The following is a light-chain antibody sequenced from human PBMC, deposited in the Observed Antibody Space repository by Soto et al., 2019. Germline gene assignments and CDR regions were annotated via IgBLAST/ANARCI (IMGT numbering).Light chain of an antibody. Sequence: EVVLTQSPGTLSLSPGERATLSCRASQSVSNNYFAWYQQKPGQAPRLLIFGSSDRATGIPDRFSGSGSGRDCSLTFSRREPEDFAVYYCQQYGSSPPYTFGQGAKLEIK. V-gene: IGKV3-20*01. CDR2: GSS. CDR3: QQYGSSPPYT. CDR1: QSVSNNY. J-gene: IGKJ2*01.